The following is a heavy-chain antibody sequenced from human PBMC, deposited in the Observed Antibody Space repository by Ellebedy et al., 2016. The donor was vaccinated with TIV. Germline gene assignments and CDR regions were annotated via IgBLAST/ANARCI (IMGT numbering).Heavy chain of an antibody. CDR2: INSDGSHT. Sequence: PGGSLRLSCAASGFIFRSYWMHLVRQAPGKGPVWVSRINSDGSHTTYADSVKGRFTISRDNAKKVFNLQMLSLRVEDTGVYYCAREDGHSFGGMDVWGQGTPVTVSS. J-gene: IGHJ6*02. V-gene: IGHV3-74*01. CDR1: GFIFRSYW. D-gene: IGHD5-18*01. CDR3: AREDGHSFGGMDV.